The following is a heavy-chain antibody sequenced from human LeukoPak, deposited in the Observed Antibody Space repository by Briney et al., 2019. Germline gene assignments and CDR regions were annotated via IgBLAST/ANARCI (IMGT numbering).Heavy chain of an antibody. CDR3: ARLSFDSSSFFDY. V-gene: IGHV4-39*01. CDR1: GGSISSSSYY. D-gene: IGHD6-13*01. CDR2: IYYSGST. Sequence: SETLSLTCTVSGGSISSSSYYWGWIRQPPGKGLEWIGSIYYSGSTYYNPSLKSRVTISVDTSKNQFSLKLSSVTAADTAVYYCARLSFDSSSFFDYWGQGTLVTVSS. J-gene: IGHJ4*02.